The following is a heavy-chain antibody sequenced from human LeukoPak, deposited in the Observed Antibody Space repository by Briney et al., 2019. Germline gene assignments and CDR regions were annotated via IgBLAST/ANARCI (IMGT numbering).Heavy chain of an antibody. J-gene: IGHJ3*02. Sequence: PSETLSLTCTVSGGSSSDTTDYWPWIRQPPGKGLEWIGSSYFSETKYNPSLRSRITISGDTSKKQFSLKLSSVTAADTAVYYCASPSKLVISRGGFDMWGQGTMVTVSA. CDR1: GGSSSDTTDY. CDR3: ASPSKLVISRGGFDM. V-gene: IGHV4-39*01. CDR2: SYFSET. D-gene: IGHD3-22*01.